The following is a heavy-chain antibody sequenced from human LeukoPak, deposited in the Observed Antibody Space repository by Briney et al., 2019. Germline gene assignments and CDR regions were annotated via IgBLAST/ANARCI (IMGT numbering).Heavy chain of an antibody. CDR1: GYTFTSYY. Sequence: ASVKVSCKVSGYTFTSYYVHWVRHAPGQGLEWMGIINPSGGSTSYAHKFQGRVTMTRDTSTSTVYMELSSLRSEDTAVFYCARDVWGSSYLLGYWGQGTPVTVSS. J-gene: IGHJ4*02. CDR3: ARDVWGSSYLLGY. V-gene: IGHV1-46*01. D-gene: IGHD6-13*01. CDR2: INPSGGST.